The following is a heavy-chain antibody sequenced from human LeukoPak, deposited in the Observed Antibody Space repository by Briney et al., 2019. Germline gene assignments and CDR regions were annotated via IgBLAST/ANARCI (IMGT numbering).Heavy chain of an antibody. CDR3: ARVKLVPDY. CDR2: INPNSGGT. V-gene: IGHV1-2*02. Sequence: ASVKVSCKASGYTFTSYGISWVRQAPGQGLEWMGWINPNSGGTNYAQKFQGRVTMTRDTSISTAYMELSRLRSDDTAVYYCARVKLVPDYWGQGTLVTVSS. D-gene: IGHD6-13*01. J-gene: IGHJ4*02. CDR1: GYTFTSYG.